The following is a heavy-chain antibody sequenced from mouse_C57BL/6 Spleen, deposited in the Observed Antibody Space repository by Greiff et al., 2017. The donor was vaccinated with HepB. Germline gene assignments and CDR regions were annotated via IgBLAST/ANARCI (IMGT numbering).Heavy chain of an antibody. D-gene: IGHD4-1*01. CDR1: GFTFSSYA. CDR2: ISDGGSYT. V-gene: IGHV5-4*01. J-gene: IGHJ3*01. Sequence: EVHLVESGGGLVKPGGSLKLSCAASGFTFSSYAMSWVRQTPEKRLEWVATISDGGSYTYYPDNVKGRFTISRDNAKNNLYLQMSHLKSEDTAMYYCAREEGLTGGFAYWGQGTLVTVSA. CDR3: AREEGLTGGFAY.